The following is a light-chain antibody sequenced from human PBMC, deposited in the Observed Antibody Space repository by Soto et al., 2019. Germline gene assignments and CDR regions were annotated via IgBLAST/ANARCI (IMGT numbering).Light chain of an antibody. Sequence: QSVLTQPPSVSGAPGQRVTISCTGSSSNIGAGYDVHWYQQLPGTAPKLLIYGNSNRPSGVPDRFSGSKSGTSASLAITGLQAEDGADYYCQSYASSLSGLVFGPGTKLTVL. CDR2: GNS. CDR1: SSNIGAGYD. CDR3: QSYASSLSGLV. V-gene: IGLV1-40*01. J-gene: IGLJ1*01.